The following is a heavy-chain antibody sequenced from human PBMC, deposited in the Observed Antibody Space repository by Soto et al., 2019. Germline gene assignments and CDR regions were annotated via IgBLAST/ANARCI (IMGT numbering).Heavy chain of an antibody. V-gene: IGHV1-18*01. CDR2: ISAYNGNT. J-gene: IGHJ3*02. Sequence: ASVKVSCKASGYTFTSYGISWVRQAPGQGLEWVGWISAYNGNTNYAQKLQGRVTMTTDTSTSTAYMELRSLRSDDTAVYYCARDRRPRYSGRVDAFGIWGQGTMVTVSS. CDR3: ARDRRPRYSGRVDAFGI. CDR1: GYTFTSYG. D-gene: IGHD6-13*01.